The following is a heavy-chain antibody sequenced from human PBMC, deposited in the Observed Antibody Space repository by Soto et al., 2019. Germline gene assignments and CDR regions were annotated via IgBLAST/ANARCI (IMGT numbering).Heavy chain of an antibody. CDR1: GFTFSSYS. D-gene: IGHD5-18*01. Sequence: PRGSLRLSCAASGFTFSSYSMNWVRQAPGKGLEWVSSISSSSSYIYYADSVKGRFTISRDNAKNSLYLQMNSLRAEDTAVYYCASYGEDTAMGPPYYFDYWGQGTLVTVSS. V-gene: IGHV3-21*01. J-gene: IGHJ4*02. CDR3: ASYGEDTAMGPPYYFDY. CDR2: ISSSSSYI.